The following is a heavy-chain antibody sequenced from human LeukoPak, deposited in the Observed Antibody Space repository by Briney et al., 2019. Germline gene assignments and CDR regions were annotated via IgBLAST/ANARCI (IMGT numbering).Heavy chain of an antibody. Sequence: PSETLSLTCAVSGGSFSGYYWSWIRQPPGKGLEWIGEINHSGSPDYNPSLKSRVTISVDTSKNQFSLKLSSVTAADTAVYYCARGLGTPPTPYYGSGIDYWGQGTLVTVSS. CDR2: INHSGSP. J-gene: IGHJ4*02. CDR3: ARGLGTPPTPYYGSGIDY. V-gene: IGHV4-34*01. D-gene: IGHD3-10*01. CDR1: GGSFSGYY.